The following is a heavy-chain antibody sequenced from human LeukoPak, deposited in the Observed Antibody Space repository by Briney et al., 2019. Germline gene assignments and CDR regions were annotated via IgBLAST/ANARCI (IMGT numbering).Heavy chain of an antibody. D-gene: IGHD2-2*01. V-gene: IGHV3-7*01. CDR3: ASTRCTGTSCYFPILD. CDR1: GFTFSTYW. CDR2: IKQDGSEN. J-gene: IGHJ4*02. Sequence: GGSLRLSCAASGFTFSTYWMSWVRQAPGKGLEWVANIKQDGSENYYVDPVKGRFTISRDNAKNSLYLQMNSLRAEDTAMYYCASTRCTGTSCYFPILDWGQGILVTVSS.